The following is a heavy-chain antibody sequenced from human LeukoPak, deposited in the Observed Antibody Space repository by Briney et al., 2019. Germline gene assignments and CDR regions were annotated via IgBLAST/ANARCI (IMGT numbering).Heavy chain of an antibody. Sequence: PSETLSLTCTVSGGSISSYYWTWIRQPPGKALGWIGYIYYSGGTNYNPSLKSRATISVDRSKTQFFLKLRSVAAADTAVYYCARLSNYDILTGNSWFDSWGQGTLVTVSS. CDR3: ARLSNYDILTGNSWFDS. CDR2: IYYSGGT. V-gene: IGHV4-59*08. D-gene: IGHD3-9*01. J-gene: IGHJ5*01. CDR1: GGSISSYY.